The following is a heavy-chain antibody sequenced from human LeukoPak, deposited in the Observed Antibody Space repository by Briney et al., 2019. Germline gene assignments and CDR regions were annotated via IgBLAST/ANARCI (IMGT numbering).Heavy chain of an antibody. J-gene: IGHJ3*02. D-gene: IGHD3-22*01. V-gene: IGHV3-23*01. CDR1: GFTFSSYA. Sequence: GGSLRLSCAASGFTFSSYAMTWVRQAPGKGLEWVSAISGSGDSTYYADSVKGRFTISRDNSKNTLYLQMNSLRAEDTAVYYCAKDRGGAYYESSVDIWGQGTMVTVSS. CDR2: ISGSGDST. CDR3: AKDRGGAYYESSVDI.